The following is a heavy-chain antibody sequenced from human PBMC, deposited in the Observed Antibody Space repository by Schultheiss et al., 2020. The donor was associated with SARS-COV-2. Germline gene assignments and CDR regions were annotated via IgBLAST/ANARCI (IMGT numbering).Heavy chain of an antibody. CDR1: GFTFSSYA. J-gene: IGHJ4*02. D-gene: IGHD2-8*01. Sequence: GGSLRLSCAASGFTFSSYAMTWVRQAPGKGLEWVSAISGSAGSTYYADSVKGRFTISRDNSRNTLYLQMKSLRADDTAVYYCAESGKAVNGEDFWGQGTLLTVSS. CDR3: AESGKAVNGEDF. V-gene: IGHV3-23*01. CDR2: ISGSAGST.